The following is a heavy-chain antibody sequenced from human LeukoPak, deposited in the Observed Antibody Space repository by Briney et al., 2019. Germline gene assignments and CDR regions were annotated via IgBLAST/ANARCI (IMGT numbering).Heavy chain of an antibody. CDR2: IKQDGRAL. J-gene: IGHJ4*02. Sequence: PGGSLRLSCAASGFTYTNYWMSWVRQAPGKGLEWVANIKQDGRALYDVDSVKGRFTISRDNAKNSMYLQMNSLRADDTAVYYCARDAYIDRYFDYWGQGTLVTVSS. V-gene: IGHV3-7*01. CDR3: ARDAYIDRYFDY. D-gene: IGHD3-22*01. CDR1: GFTYTNYW.